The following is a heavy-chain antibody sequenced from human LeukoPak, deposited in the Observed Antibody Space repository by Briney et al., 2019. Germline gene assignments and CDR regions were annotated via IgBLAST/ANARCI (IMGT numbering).Heavy chain of an antibody. CDR3: ARDRSGYDYDYFDY. D-gene: IGHD5-12*01. CDR1: GFTFSSYG. CDR2: IWYDGSNK. V-gene: IGHV3-33*01. Sequence: GGSLRLSCAASGFTFSSYGMHWVRQAPGKGQEWVAVIWYDGSNKYYADSVKGRFTISRDNSKNTLYLQMNSLRAEDTAVYYCARDRSGYDYDYFDYWGQGTLVTVSS. J-gene: IGHJ4*02.